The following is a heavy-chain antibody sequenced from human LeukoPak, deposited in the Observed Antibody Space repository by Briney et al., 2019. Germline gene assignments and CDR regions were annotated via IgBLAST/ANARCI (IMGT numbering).Heavy chain of an antibody. D-gene: IGHD3-10*01. Sequence: ASVKVSCTASGYTFTGYLIHWVRQAPGQGLEWMGWINPNSGATYYAQKFQGRVTMARDSSISTAYVELSRLKSGDTAAYYCARGRSNTSWFGWFDPWGQGTRVTVSS. V-gene: IGHV1-2*02. CDR1: GYTFTGYL. CDR2: INPNSGAT. J-gene: IGHJ5*02. CDR3: ARGRSNTSWFGWFDP.